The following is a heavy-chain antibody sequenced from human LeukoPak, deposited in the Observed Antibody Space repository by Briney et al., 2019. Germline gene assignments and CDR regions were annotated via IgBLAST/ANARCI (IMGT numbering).Heavy chain of an antibody. CDR1: GYTFTGYY. D-gene: IGHD3-3*01. CDR3: ARDIALGITNNNWFDP. J-gene: IGHJ5*02. CDR2: INPNSGGT. V-gene: IGHV1-2*02. Sequence: ASVKVSCKASGYTFTGYYMHWVRQAPGQGLEWTGGINPNSGGTNYAQKFQGRVTMTRDTSISTAYMELSRLRSDDTAVYYCARDIALGITNNNWFDPCGQGTLVTASS.